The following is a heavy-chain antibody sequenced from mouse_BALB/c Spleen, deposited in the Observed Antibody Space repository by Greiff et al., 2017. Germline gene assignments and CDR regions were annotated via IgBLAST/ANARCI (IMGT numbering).Heavy chain of an antibody. CDR3: ARNECAYAMDY. Sequence: EVKLMESGGDLVKPGGSLKLSCAASGFTFSSYGLSWVRQTPDNRLEWVATISSGGSYTYYPDSVKGRFTISRDNAKNTLYLQMSRLKSEDTAMYYCARNECAYAMDYWGQGTSVTVSS. CDR1: GFTFSSYG. CDR2: ISSGGSYT. J-gene: IGHJ4*01. V-gene: IGHV5-6*01.